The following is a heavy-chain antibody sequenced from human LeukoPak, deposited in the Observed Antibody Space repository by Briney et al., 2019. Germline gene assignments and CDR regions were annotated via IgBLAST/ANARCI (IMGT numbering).Heavy chain of an antibody. V-gene: IGHV3-48*01. CDR1: GFTFSSYN. D-gene: IGHD6-13*01. CDR3: AREGKYNNKWYGSFDP. CDR2: ISSSSSPI. J-gene: IGHJ5*02. Sequence: PGGSLRLSCAASGFTFSSYNMNWVRQAPGKGLEWISYISSSSSPIFYADSVQGRFTISRDNAKNSLYLQMNSLRAEDTAVYYCAREGKYNNKWYGSFDPWGQGTLVTVSS.